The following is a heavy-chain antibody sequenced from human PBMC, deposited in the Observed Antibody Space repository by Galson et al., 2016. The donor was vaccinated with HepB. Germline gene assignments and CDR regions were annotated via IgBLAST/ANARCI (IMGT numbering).Heavy chain of an antibody. J-gene: IGHJ5*02. Sequence: SLRLSCAASGFTFSSYAMSWVRQAPGKGLEWVSAISGSGDRTYYADSVKGRFTISRDNSKNTLYLQMNSLRAEDTAIYYCAKHREYYYGSGNFNWFDPWGQGTLVTVSS. CDR3: AKHREYYYGSGNFNWFDP. V-gene: IGHV3-23*01. CDR1: GFTFSSYA. D-gene: IGHD3-10*01. CDR2: ISGSGDRT.